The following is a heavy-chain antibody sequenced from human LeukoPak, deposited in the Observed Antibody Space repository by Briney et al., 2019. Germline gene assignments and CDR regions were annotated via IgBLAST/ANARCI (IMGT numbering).Heavy chain of an antibody. D-gene: IGHD3-10*01. CDR2: MNPKGGNT. J-gene: IGHJ5*02. Sequence: ASVKVSCKASGYPFSNYDINWVRQAPGQGLEWMGWMNPKGGNTGYGQKFQGRVTMTRVTSITTAYMELRSLRSDDTAVYCCTKASLAFGTKYFDPWGQGTLVTVSS. CDR1: GYPFSNYD. CDR3: TKASLAFGTKYFDP. V-gene: IGHV1-8*01.